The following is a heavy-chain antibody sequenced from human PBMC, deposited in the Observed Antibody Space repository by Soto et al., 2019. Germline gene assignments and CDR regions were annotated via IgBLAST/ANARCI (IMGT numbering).Heavy chain of an antibody. Sequence: GGSLGPECSASAFTCRSSWMHWVRQVPGEGLVWVSSINNDGSRTWYADSVRGRIAMSGDNARNLVYLQMNSLRAEDTAVYYCGTTFEYWGQGALVTVSS. CDR3: GTTFEY. J-gene: IGHJ4*02. CDR2: INNDGSRT. V-gene: IGHV3-74*01. CDR1: AFTCRSSW. D-gene: IGHD1-26*01.